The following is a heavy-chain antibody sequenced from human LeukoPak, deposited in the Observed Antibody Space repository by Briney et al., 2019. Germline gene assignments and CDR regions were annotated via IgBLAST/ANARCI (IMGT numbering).Heavy chain of an antibody. V-gene: IGHV4-59*01. D-gene: IGHD3-22*01. CDR3: ARATDSSAYYYRGATRYYFDY. Sequence: SETLSLTCTVSGGSISSYYWSWIRQPPGKGLEWIGYIYYTGSTNYNPSLKSRVTISVDTSKNQFSLKLRSVTAADTAVYYCARATDSSAYYYRGATRYYFDYWGQGTLVTVSS. CDR1: GGSISSYY. CDR2: IYYTGST. J-gene: IGHJ4*02.